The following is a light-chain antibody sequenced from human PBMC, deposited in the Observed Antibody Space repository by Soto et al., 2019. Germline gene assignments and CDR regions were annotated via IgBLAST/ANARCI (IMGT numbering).Light chain of an antibody. CDR2: EVS. Sequence: QSALTQPASVSGSPGQSITISCTGTSSDVGSYNFVSWYQHHPGKVPKLMIYEVSKWPSGVSNRFSGSKSGNTASLTISGLQAEDEAEYYCCSYASSDTYVFGTGTKVTVL. J-gene: IGLJ1*01. CDR1: SSDVGSYNF. V-gene: IGLV2-23*02. CDR3: CSYASSDTYV.